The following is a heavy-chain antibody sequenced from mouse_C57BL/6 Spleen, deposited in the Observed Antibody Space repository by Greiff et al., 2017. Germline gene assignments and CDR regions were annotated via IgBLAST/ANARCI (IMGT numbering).Heavy chain of an antibody. CDR3: ARDDYDGYFDY. CDR2: IYPGDGDT. J-gene: IGHJ2*01. V-gene: IGHV1-82*01. Sequence: VQLQQSGPELVKPGASVKISCKASGYAFSSSWMNWVKQRPGKGLEWIGRIYPGDGDTNYNGKFKGKATLTADKSSSTAYMQRSSLTSEDAAVYFCARDDYDGYFDYWGQGTTLTVSS. CDR1: GYAFSSSW. D-gene: IGHD2-4*01.